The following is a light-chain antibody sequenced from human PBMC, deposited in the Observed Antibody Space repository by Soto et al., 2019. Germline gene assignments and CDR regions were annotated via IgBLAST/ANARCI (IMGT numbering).Light chain of an antibody. J-gene: IGKJ3*01. CDR2: DAS. CDR3: QQRSNWPPEFT. CDR1: QSVSSY. V-gene: IGKV3-11*01. Sequence: EIVLTQSPATLSLSPGERATLSCRASQSVSSYLAWYQQKPGQAPRLLIYDASNRATGIQARFSGSGSGTDFALTISSREPEDFAVYYCQQRSNWPPEFTFGPGTKVDIK.